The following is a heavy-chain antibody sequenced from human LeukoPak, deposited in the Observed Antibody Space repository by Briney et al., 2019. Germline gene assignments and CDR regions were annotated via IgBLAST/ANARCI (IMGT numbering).Heavy chain of an antibody. CDR2: IYYSGST. CDR1: GGSVSSGSYY. D-gene: IGHD3-10*01. J-gene: IGHJ4*02. CDR3: ARTYYYGSGSYYNKDVPSYYFDY. V-gene: IGHV4-61*01. Sequence: SETLPLTCTVSGGSVSSGSYYWSWIRQPPGKGLEWIGYIYYSGSTYYNPSLKSRVTISVDTSKNQFSLKLSSVTAADTAVYYCARTYYYGSGSYYNKDVPSYYFDYWGQGTLVTVSS.